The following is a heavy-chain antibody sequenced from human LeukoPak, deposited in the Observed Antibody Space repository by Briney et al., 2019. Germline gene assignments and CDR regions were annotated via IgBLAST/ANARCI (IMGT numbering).Heavy chain of an antibody. D-gene: IGHD2-2*02. CDR1: GGTFSSYA. V-gene: IGHV1-69*01. Sequence: SVKVSCKGSGGTFSSYAISWVRQAPGQGLEWMGVIIPIFGKTTYAQRFQGRVTITADESTSTAYMELSSLRSEDTAVYYCARGVSCSSASCYTDYFDYWGQGTLVTVSS. J-gene: IGHJ4*02. CDR3: ARGVSCSSASCYTDYFDY. CDR2: IIPIFGKT.